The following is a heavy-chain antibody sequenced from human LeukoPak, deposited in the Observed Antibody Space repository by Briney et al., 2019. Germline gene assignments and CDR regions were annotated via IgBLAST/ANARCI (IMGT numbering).Heavy chain of an antibody. J-gene: IGHJ6*02. CDR3: ARTLVVVMYYGMDV. Sequence: GGSLRLSCAASGFTFSSYAMHWVRQAPGKGLEWVAVISYDGSNKYYADSVKGRFTISRDNSKNTLYLQMNSLRAEDTAVYYCARTLVVVMYYGMDVWGQGTTVTVSS. CDR2: ISYDGSNK. CDR1: GFTFSSYA. D-gene: IGHD3-22*01. V-gene: IGHV3-30-3*01.